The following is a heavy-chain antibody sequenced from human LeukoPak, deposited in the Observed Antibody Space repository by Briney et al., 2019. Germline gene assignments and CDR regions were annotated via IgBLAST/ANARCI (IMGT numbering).Heavy chain of an antibody. D-gene: IGHD2-2*01. CDR2: ISYGGSNK. CDR1: RLTPSGYG. J-gene: IGHJ4*02. Sequence: GGCLRLSRAASRLTPSGYGIHGVRPAPGKGLEWVAVISYGGSNKYSADSVKGPFTISRDNSKNTLYVQMNSLRAEDTTVYYCAKLTDIVVVPAATPCWGEGTQVTVSS. V-gene: IGHV3-30*18. CDR3: AKLTDIVVVPAATPC.